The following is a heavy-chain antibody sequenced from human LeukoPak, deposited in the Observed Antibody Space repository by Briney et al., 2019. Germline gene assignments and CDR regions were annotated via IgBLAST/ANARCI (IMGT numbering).Heavy chain of an antibody. D-gene: IGHD3-16*01. V-gene: IGHV3-74*01. CDR1: GFSFRSSG. CDR2: NSSDCTNI. J-gene: IGHJ4*02. CDR3: ARDWGGSGPTSHDY. Sequence: PRGSLTLSCAASGFSFRSSGMHWVRQAPGRGPVWVSRNSSDCTNISYADSVRGRFTVSGDNAKNTPYMEMNSLRAEDSAVYYCARDWGGSGPTSHDYWGQGTLVTVSS.